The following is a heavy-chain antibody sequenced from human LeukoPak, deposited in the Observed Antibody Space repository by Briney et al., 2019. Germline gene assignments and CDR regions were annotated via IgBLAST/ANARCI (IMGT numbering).Heavy chain of an antibody. V-gene: IGHV3-30*03. CDR1: GFTFSTYG. Sequence: GGSLRLSCAASGFTFSTYGMHWVRQAPGKGLEWVSIIPYDGSNKYYADSVKGRFTISRDNSKNKLYLQMNSLKAEDTAEYYCARSPPHCSSTSCYFDYWGQGTLVTVSS. CDR3: ARSPPHCSSTSCYFDY. D-gene: IGHD2-2*01. J-gene: IGHJ4*02. CDR2: IPYDGSNK.